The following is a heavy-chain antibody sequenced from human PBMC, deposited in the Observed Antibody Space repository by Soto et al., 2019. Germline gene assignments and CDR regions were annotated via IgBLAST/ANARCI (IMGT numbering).Heavy chain of an antibody. CDR1: GFTFSSYA. CDR2: ISYDGSNK. V-gene: IGHV3-30-3*01. CDR3: ARCIFARFYTDPDY. Sequence: QVQLVESGGGVVQPGRSLRLSCAASGFTFSSYAMHWVRQAPGKGLEWVAVISYDGSNKYYADSVKGRFTISRDNSKNTLYLQMKSLRAEDTAVYYCARCIFARFYTDPDYWGQGTLVTVSS. J-gene: IGHJ4*02. D-gene: IGHD3-3*02.